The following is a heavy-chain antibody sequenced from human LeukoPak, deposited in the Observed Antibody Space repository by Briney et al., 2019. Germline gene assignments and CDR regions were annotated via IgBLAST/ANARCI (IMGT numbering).Heavy chain of an antibody. Sequence: GGSLRLSCAASGFPFSNAWMSWVRQAPGKGLEWVGRIQSKTDGGTTDYAAPVNGRFTFSRDDSKNTLYLQMNSLKTEDTAVYYCTTAVFTTSFDYWGQGTLVTVSS. CDR3: TTAVFTTSFDY. J-gene: IGHJ4*02. CDR2: IQSKTDGGTT. V-gene: IGHV3-15*01. D-gene: IGHD1-1*01. CDR1: GFPFSNAW.